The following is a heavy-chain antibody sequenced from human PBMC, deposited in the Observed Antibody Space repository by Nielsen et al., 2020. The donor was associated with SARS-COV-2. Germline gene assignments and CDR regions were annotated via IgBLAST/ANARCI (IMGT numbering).Heavy chain of an antibody. V-gene: IGHV3-13*01. Sequence: GESLKISCAASGFAFRSYDMHWVRQVAEKGLGWIAAIGSVGDTYYPDSSKGRFTISRDNGKNSLYLQINILRAGDTAVYYCARGLSRRYCTGSACVEFDYWGQGTPVTVSS. J-gene: IGHJ4*02. CDR2: IGSVGDT. CDR3: ARGLSRRYCTGSACVEFDY. CDR1: GFAFRSYD. D-gene: IGHD2-8*02.